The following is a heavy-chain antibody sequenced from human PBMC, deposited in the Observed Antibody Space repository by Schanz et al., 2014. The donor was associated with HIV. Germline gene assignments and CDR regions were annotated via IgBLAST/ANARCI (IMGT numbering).Heavy chain of an antibody. CDR1: GFTFSSYS. J-gene: IGHJ6*02. V-gene: IGHV3-21*01. Sequence: EVQLVESGGGLVKPGGSLRLSCAASGFTFSSYSMNWVRQAPGKGLEWVSSISRTGTTYKTYADSVEGRFTISRDNAKDSVFLEMNSLRVEDTAVYYCARDHDSDVWGRGTTVTVSS. CDR2: ISRTGTTYK. D-gene: IGHD1-1*01. CDR3: ARDHDSDV.